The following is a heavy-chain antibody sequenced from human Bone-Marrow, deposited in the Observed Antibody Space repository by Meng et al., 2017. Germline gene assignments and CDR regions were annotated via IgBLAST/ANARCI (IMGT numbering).Heavy chain of an antibody. CDR2: IYYSGST. Sequence: SETLSLTCTVSGGSISSGGYYWSWIRQHPGKGLEWIGYIYYSGSTYYNPSLKSRVTISVDTSKNQFSLKLSSVTAADTAVYYCARFRITMVRGVNPKGYFDYWGQGTLVTVSS. V-gene: IGHV4-31*03. CDR1: GGSISSGGYY. CDR3: ARFRITMVRGVNPKGYFDY. J-gene: IGHJ4*02. D-gene: IGHD3-10*01.